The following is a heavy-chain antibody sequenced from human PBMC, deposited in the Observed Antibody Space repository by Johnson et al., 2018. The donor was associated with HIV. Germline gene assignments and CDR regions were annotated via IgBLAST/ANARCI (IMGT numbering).Heavy chain of an antibody. CDR3: TTARNRLWSSSGWTGFWAFDI. D-gene: IGHD6-19*01. CDR2: IKSKTDGGTT. CDR1: GITFSNAW. V-gene: IGHV3-15*01. J-gene: IGHJ3*02. Sequence: VQLVESGGGLVQPGGSLRLSCAASGITFSNAWMSWVRQAPGKGLEWVGRIKSKTDGGTTDYAAPVKGRFTISRDDSKNTLYLQMNSLKTEDTAVYYCTTARNRLWSSSGWTGFWAFDIWGQGTMVTVSS.